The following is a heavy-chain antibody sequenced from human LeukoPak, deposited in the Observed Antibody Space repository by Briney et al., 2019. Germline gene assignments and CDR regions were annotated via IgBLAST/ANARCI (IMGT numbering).Heavy chain of an antibody. Sequence: ASVKVSCKASGYSFVLYGISWVRQAPGQGPEWMGWISTYNGNTKYAEKFQGRVTMTTDTPTSTAYMELRSLRSDDTAVYYCARDGYGDYSIWGQGTLVTVSS. CDR1: GYSFVLYG. V-gene: IGHV1-18*01. D-gene: IGHD4-17*01. CDR2: ISTYNGNT. J-gene: IGHJ4*02. CDR3: ARDGYGDYSI.